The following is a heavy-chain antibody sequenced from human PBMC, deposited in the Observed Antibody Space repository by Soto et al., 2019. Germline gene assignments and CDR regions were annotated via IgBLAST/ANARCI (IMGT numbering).Heavy chain of an antibody. CDR3: TRDASRDSSARGWFDP. J-gene: IGHJ5*02. V-gene: IGHV3-21*01. D-gene: IGHD6-13*01. Sequence: GGSLRISCAACVFTFRSFTMNWFRQAPGKGLEWVSTISSNSAYIYYTDALRGRFTISRDNAKNSLHLQMNSLRAEDTAVYYCTRDASRDSSARGWFDPWGPGTLVTVSP. CDR2: ISSNSAYI. CDR1: VFTFRSFT.